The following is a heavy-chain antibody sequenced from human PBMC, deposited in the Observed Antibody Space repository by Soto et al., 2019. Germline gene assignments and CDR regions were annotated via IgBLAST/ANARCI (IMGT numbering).Heavy chain of an antibody. Sequence: EVQLLESGGGLVQPGGPLRLSCAASGFTFSTHWMHWVRQAPGKGLEWVSRINGDGSQTTYADSVKGRLTISRDNAKSTLYLQMNNLRVEDTAVYYCAGASSHDSSVAGDYWGQGTLVTVCS. V-gene: IGHV3-74*01. J-gene: IGHJ4*02. D-gene: IGHD3-22*01. CDR1: GFTFSTHW. CDR3: AGASSHDSSVAGDY. CDR2: INGDGSQT.